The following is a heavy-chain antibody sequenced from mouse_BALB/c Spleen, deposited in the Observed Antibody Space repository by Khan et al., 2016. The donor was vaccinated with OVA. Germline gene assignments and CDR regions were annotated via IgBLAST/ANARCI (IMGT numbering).Heavy chain of an antibody. CDR2: ITSGGSYT. V-gene: IGHV5-6-4*01. J-gene: IGHJ2*01. CDR3: SRDRNYYGSSFYFDY. CDR1: GFTFSSYS. D-gene: IGHD1-1*01. Sequence: EVELVESGGGLVKPGGSLKFSCAASGFTFSSYSMSWVRQTPEKRLEWVATITSGGSYTYYPDSVKGRFTISRDNAQNTLYLQMSSLKYEDTAMYDCSRDRNYYGSSFYFDYWGQGTTLTVSS.